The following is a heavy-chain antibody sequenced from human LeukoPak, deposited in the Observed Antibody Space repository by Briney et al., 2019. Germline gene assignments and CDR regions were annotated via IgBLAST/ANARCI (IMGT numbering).Heavy chain of an antibody. D-gene: IGHD2-15*01. Sequence: SETLSLTXTXPGGSINNYYXSWIRQTAGKGLEWIGRIYTRGSTNYNPSLKRRVTISVDTSNNQFSLKLSSVPAADTAVYYCARGRYCSADICSGGDAFDIWGQGTMVSVSS. CDR3: ARGRYCSADICSGGDAFDI. CDR1: GGSINNYY. CDR2: IYTRGST. J-gene: IGHJ3*02. V-gene: IGHV4-4*07.